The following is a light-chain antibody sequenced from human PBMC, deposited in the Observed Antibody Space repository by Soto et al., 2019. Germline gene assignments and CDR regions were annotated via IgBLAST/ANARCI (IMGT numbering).Light chain of an antibody. Sequence: QSVLTQPPSVSGSPGQRVTISCTGSSSNIGACYDVHWYQQFPGTAPKLLIYGNSNRPSGVPDRFSGSKSGNSASLAITGLQAEDEADYYCQSYDSSLSVVFGSGTKLTVL. CDR3: QSYDSSLSVV. V-gene: IGLV1-40*01. J-gene: IGLJ1*01. CDR2: GNS. CDR1: SSNIGACYD.